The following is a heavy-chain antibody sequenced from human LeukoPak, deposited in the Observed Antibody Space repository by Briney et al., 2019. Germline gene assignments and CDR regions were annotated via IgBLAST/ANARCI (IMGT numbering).Heavy chain of an antibody. CDR1: GFTFSSYS. V-gene: IGHV3-21*01. CDR2: ISSSSSYI. CDR3: ARSGDSSGLSGY. J-gene: IGHJ4*02. D-gene: IGHD3-22*01. Sequence: PGGSLRLSCAASGFTFSSYSMNWVRQAPGKGLEWVSSISSSSSYIYYADSVKGRFTISRDNAKDSLYLQMNSLRAEDTAVYYCARSGDSSGLSGYWGQGTLVTVSS.